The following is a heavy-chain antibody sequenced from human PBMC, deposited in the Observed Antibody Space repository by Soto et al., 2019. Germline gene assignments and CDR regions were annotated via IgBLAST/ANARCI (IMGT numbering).Heavy chain of an antibody. CDR1: GLTFTSFA. J-gene: IGHJ4*02. CDR2: ISGSGGAT. CDR3: ARGSVVVAATSGEFDY. D-gene: IGHD2-15*01. V-gene: IGHV3-23*01. Sequence: GGSLRLSCAASGLTFTSFAVSWVRQAPGKGLEWVSAISGSGGATYYADSVKGRFTISRDNSKNTLYLQMNSLRAEDTAVYYCARGSVVVAATSGEFDYWGKGTLVTVSS.